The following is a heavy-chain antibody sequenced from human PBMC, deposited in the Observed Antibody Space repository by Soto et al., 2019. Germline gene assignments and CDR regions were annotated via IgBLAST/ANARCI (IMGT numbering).Heavy chain of an antibody. D-gene: IGHD4-17*01. J-gene: IGHJ3*02. V-gene: IGHV3-9*01. CDR2: ISWNSGSI. Sequence: EVQLVESGGGLVQPGRSLRLSCAASGFTFDDYAMHWVRQAPGKGLEWVSGISWNSGSIGYADSVKGRFTISRDNAKNSLYLQMNSLRAEDTALYYCAKDMDYGERDEAFDIWGQGTMVIVSS. CDR3: AKDMDYGERDEAFDI. CDR1: GFTFDDYA.